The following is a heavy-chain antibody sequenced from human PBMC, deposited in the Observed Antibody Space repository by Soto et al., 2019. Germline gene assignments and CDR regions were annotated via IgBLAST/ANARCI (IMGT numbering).Heavy chain of an antibody. CDR2: IYWDDDK. D-gene: IGHD3-9*01. J-gene: IGHJ6*03. CDR3: AYSLGYYDSLTGPQGYYCYMDV. V-gene: IGHV2-5*02. CDR1: GFSLSTSGVG. Sequence: QITLKESGPTLVKPTQTLTLTCTFSGFSLSTSGVGVGWIRQPPGKALEWLALIYWDDDKRYSPSLKSRLTITQDTSKNQLVLTMTNMDPVDTATYYCAYSLGYYDSLTGPQGYYCYMDVWGKGTTVTVSS.